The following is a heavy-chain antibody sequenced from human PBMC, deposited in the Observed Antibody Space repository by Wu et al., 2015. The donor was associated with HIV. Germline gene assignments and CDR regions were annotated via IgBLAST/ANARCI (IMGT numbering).Heavy chain of an antibody. D-gene: IGHD3-16*01. V-gene: IGHV1-8*03. J-gene: IGHJ4*02. CDR3: VRGHRFAQYYFDY. Sequence: QVQLVQSGAEVKKPGASVKVSCKASGYTFTSYDVNWVRQAPGQGLEWMGWMNPNSGNTGFAEKFQGRVTITRNTSIGTAYMELSSLRSEDTAVYYCVRGHRFAQYYFDYWGQGTLVTASS. CDR1: GYTFTSYD. CDR2: MNPNSGNT.